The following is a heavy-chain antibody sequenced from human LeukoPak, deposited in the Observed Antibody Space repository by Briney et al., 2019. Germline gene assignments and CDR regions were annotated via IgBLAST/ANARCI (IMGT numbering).Heavy chain of an antibody. D-gene: IGHD3-16*01. CDR2: ISYDGSNK. V-gene: IGHV3-30*18. Sequence: PGGSLRLSCAASGFTFSSYGMHWVRQAPGKGLEWVAVISYDGSNKYYADSVKGRFTISRDNSENTLYLQMNSLRAEDTAVYYCAKDSRVSYFQHWGQGTLVTVSS. CDR3: AKDSRVSYFQH. CDR1: GFTFSSYG. J-gene: IGHJ1*01.